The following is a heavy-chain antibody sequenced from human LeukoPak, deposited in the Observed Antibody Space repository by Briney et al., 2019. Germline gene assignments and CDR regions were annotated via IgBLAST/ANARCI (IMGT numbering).Heavy chain of an antibody. CDR3: ASPVGATTVRAFDI. Sequence: GGSLRLSCAASGFIVSSNYMSWVRQAPGKGLEWVGRTRNEANIYTTKYAASVKGRFTISRDDSKNSLYLQMNSLKTEDTAVYYCASPVGATTVRAFDIWGQGTMVTVSS. CDR2: TRNEANIYTT. CDR1: GFIVSSNY. V-gene: IGHV3-72*01. D-gene: IGHD1-26*01. J-gene: IGHJ3*02.